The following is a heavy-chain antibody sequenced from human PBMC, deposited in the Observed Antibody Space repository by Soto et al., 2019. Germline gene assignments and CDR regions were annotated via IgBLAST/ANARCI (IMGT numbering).Heavy chain of an antibody. J-gene: IGHJ4*02. D-gene: IGHD1-26*01. CDR1: GGPLSSGSYY. V-gene: IGHV4-61*02. CDR3: ARGSLGPDY. Sequence: SETLSLTCTVSGGPLSSGSYYWSWIRQPAGKGLEWIGRIFPTGNTDYNPSLRSRVTMSVDTSKNQFSLKLNSVTAADTAVYYCARGSLGPDYWGPGTLVTVSS. CDR2: IFPTGNT.